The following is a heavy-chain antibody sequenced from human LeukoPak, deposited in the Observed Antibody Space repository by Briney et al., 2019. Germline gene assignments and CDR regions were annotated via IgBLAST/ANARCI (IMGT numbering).Heavy chain of an antibody. D-gene: IGHD3-3*01. CDR2: INPNSGGT. CDR1: GYTFTGYY. Sequence: ASVKVSCKASGYTFTGYYMHWVRQAPGQGLEWMGWINPNSGGTNYAQKFQGRVTMARDTSISTAYMELSRLRSDDTAVYYCARGCDFWSGQNWFDPWGQGTLVTVSS. J-gene: IGHJ5*02. V-gene: IGHV1-2*02. CDR3: ARGCDFWSGQNWFDP.